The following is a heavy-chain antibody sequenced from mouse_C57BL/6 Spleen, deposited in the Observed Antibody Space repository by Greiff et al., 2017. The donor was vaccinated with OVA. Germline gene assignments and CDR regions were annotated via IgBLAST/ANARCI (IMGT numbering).Heavy chain of an antibody. V-gene: IGHV1-19*01. CDR2: INPYNGGT. Sequence: VQLKESGPVLVKPGASVKMSCKASGYTFTDYYMNWVKQSHGKSLEWIGVINPYNGGTSYNQKFKGKATLTVDKSSSTAYMELNSLTSEDSAVYYCARVDSSGYVGALDYWGQGTTLTVSS. CDR1: GYTFTDYY. D-gene: IGHD3-2*02. CDR3: ARVDSSGYVGALDY. J-gene: IGHJ2*01.